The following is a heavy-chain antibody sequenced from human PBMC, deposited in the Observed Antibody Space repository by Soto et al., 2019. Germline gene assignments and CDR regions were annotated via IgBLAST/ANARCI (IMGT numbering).Heavy chain of an antibody. V-gene: IGHV4-59*01. J-gene: IGHJ5*02. CDR2: IYYSGST. CDR1: GGSISSYY. Sequence: SETLSLTCTVSGGSISSYYWSWIRQPPGKGLEWIGYIYYSGSTNYNPSLKSRVTISVDTSKNQFSLKLSSVTAADTAVYYCARDGSVFLVAAGIFGFDPWGQGTLVTVFS. D-gene: IGHD6-13*01. CDR3: ARDGSVFLVAAGIFGFDP.